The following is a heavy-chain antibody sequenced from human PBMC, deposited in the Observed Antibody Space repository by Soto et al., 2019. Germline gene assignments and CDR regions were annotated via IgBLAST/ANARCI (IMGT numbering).Heavy chain of an antibody. D-gene: IGHD3-10*01. CDR2: INSDGSST. Sequence: GGSLRLSCAASGLSFSNTWMHWVRQAPGKGLVWVSHINSDGSSTTYADSVKGRFTISRDNAKNTVYLQMNSLRADDTAVYYCVKSYYLMAFDYWGQGTLVTVSS. CDR3: VKSYYLMAFDY. J-gene: IGHJ4*02. V-gene: IGHV3-74*03. CDR1: GLSFSNTW.